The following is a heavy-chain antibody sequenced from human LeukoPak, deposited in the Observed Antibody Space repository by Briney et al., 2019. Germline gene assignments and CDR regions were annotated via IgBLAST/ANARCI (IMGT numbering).Heavy chain of an antibody. J-gene: IGHJ4*02. CDR1: GFTFNTYT. CDR2: ISGSSGII. V-gene: IGHV3-48*01. CDR3: ARGSTYYGSSGQVPFDY. D-gene: IGHD3-22*01. Sequence: PGGSLRLSCAASGFTFNTYTMNWVRQAPGKGLEWVSYISGSSGIIDYADSVRGRFTISRDKAKNSLYLQMNSLRAEDTAVYYCARGSTYYGSSGQVPFDYWGQGTLVTVSS.